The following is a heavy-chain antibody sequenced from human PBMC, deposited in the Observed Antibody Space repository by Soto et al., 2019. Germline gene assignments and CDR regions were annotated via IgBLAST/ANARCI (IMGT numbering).Heavy chain of an antibody. D-gene: IGHD6-13*01. CDR1: GFTYIIYS. Sequence: GGSQRRSCAASGFTYIIYSINWVHQDKGKGLEWVSYISSSSSTIYYADSVKGRFTISRDNAKNSLYLQMNSLRAEDTAVYYCARHPERIAQIGWFDPWGQGTLVTVSS. CDR3: ARHPERIAQIGWFDP. V-gene: IGHV3-48*01. CDR2: ISSSSSTI. J-gene: IGHJ5*02.